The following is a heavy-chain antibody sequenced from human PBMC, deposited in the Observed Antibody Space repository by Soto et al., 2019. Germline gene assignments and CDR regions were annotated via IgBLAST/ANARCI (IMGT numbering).Heavy chain of an antibody. CDR2: TSSSGSTT. J-gene: IGHJ6*02. CDR3: ARNGYCSRDACSYGVDV. D-gene: IGHD2-15*01. CDR1: GFSFSDYY. Sequence: QVQLVESGGGLVKPGGSLRLSCAASGFSFSDYYMSWIRQAPGKGLEWVSYTSSSGSTTYYADSVKGRFTVSRDNAKDSLWLQVNRLRADDTAVYYCARNGYCSRDACSYGVDVWGQGTTVTVSS. V-gene: IGHV3-11*01.